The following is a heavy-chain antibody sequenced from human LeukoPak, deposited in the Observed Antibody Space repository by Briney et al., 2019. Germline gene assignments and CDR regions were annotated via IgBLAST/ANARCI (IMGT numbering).Heavy chain of an antibody. CDR3: ATAYYGSGSYYTHTYYMDV. V-gene: IGHV1-24*01. D-gene: IGHD3-10*01. J-gene: IGHJ6*03. CDR1: GYTLTELS. CDR2: FDPEDGET. Sequence: ASVKVSCKVSGYTLTELSMHWVRQAPGKGLERMGGFDPEDGETIYAQKFQGRVTMTEDTSTDTAYMELSSLRSEDTAVYYCATAYYGSGSYYTHTYYMDVWGKGTTVTVSS.